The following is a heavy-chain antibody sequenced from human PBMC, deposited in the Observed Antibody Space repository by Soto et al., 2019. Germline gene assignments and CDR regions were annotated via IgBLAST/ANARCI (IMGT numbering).Heavy chain of an antibody. CDR1: GFTFSRYG. V-gene: IGHV3-33*01. J-gene: IGHJ4*02. Sequence: QVQLVESGGGVVQPGRSLRLSCAASGFTFSRYGMQWVRQAPGKGLEWVAVIWYDGSNKYYADSVKGRFTISRDNSKNTLYLQMTSLGVEDTAVYYCARGTLRGDYGADYWGQGTLVTVSS. D-gene: IGHD2-21*02. CDR3: ARGTLRGDYGADY. CDR2: IWYDGSNK.